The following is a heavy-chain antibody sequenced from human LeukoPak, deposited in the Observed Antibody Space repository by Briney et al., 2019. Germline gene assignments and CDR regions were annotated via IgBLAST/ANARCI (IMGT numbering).Heavy chain of an antibody. CDR1: GFTVSSNY. D-gene: IGHD4-17*01. CDR3: AREAVTRNYFDY. CDR2: IYSGGST. J-gene: IGHJ4*02. V-gene: IGHV3-53*01. Sequence: GGSLRLSCAASGFTVSSNYMNWVRQAPGKGLEWVSAIYSGGSTYYADSVKGRFTISRDNSKNTLYLQMNSLRAEDTAVYYCAREAVTRNYFDYWGQGTLVTVSS.